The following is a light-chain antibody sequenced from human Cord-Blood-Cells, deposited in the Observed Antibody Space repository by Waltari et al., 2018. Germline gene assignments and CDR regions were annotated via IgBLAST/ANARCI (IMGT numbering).Light chain of an antibody. J-gene: IGKJ1*01. V-gene: IGKV3-20*01. CDR3: QQYGSSPWT. Sequence: IVLKQSPGTLSLSPGERATLSCRASKSVSSSYLAWYQQKPGQAPRLLIFGASSRANGIPDRFSGSGSGTNFTLTISRLEPEDFAVYYCQQYGSSPWTFGQGTKVEIK. CDR1: KSVSSSY. CDR2: GAS.